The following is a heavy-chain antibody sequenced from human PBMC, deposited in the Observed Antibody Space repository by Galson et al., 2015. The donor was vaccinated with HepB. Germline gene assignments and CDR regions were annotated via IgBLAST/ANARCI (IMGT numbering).Heavy chain of an antibody. CDR2: IIPIFGTA. CDR3: ARVPTADYYYYYMDV. Sequence: SVKASCKASGGTFSSYAISWVRQAPGQGLEWMGGIIPIFGTANYAQKFQGRVTITADESTSTAYMELSSLRSEDTAVYYCARVPTADYYYYYMDVWGKGTTVTVSS. V-gene: IGHV1-69*13. J-gene: IGHJ6*03. D-gene: IGHD4-11*01. CDR1: GGTFSSYA.